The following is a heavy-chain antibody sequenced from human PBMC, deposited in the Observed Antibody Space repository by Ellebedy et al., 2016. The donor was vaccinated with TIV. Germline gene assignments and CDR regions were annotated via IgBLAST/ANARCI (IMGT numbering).Heavy chain of an antibody. D-gene: IGHD4-17*01. J-gene: IGHJ4*02. V-gene: IGHV5-10-1*01. CDR3: ARRGDSDFDS. CDR1: GYKFTNYW. CDR2: IHPSDSDT. Sequence: GGSLKISCTISGYKFTNYWVNWVRQKPGKGLEWMGRIHPSDSDTDYRPSFRGHVTMSVDKSISFAFLQWSSLQASDTAMYYCARRGDSDFDSWGQGTVVTVSP.